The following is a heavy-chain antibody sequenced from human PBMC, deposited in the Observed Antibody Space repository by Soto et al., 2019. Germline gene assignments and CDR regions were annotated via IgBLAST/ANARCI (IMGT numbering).Heavy chain of an antibody. Sequence: PGESLKISCKGSGYSFTSYWIGWVRQMPGKGLEWMGIIYPGDSDTRYSPSFQGQVTISADKSISTAYLQWSSLKASDTAMYYCARHGEAGHYYHGMDVWGQGTTVTVSS. J-gene: IGHJ6*02. V-gene: IGHV5-51*01. D-gene: IGHD2-21*01. CDR2: IYPGDSDT. CDR3: ARHGEAGHYYHGMDV. CDR1: GYSFTSYW.